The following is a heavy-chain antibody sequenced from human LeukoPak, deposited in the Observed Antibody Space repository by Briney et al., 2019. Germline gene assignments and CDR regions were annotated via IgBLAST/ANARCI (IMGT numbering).Heavy chain of an antibody. V-gene: IGHV3-23*01. Sequence: GGSLRLSCAASGFTFSSYAMSWVRQAPGKGLEWVSGTSESGGRTYYADSVKGRFTISRDNFKSTLYLQMNSLRVEDTAVYYCAKVEVRGSRAYFDYWGKEPLVTGSS. CDR1: GFTFSSYA. J-gene: IGHJ4*02. CDR2: TSESGGRT. CDR3: AKVEVRGSRAYFDY. D-gene: IGHD3-10*01.